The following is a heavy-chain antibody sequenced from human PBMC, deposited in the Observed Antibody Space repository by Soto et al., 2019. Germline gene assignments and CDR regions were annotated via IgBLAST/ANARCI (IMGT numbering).Heavy chain of an antibody. CDR3: AREDNCFDP. V-gene: IGHV6-1*01. CDR2: TYYRSKWYN. CDR1: GDSVSGSSAA. J-gene: IGHJ5*02. Sequence: SQTLSLTCVISGDSVSGSSAAWNWVRRSPSSGLEWLGKTYYRSKWYNDYAISVKSRITINPDTSKNQFSLHLNSVTPEDTAVYYFAREDNCFDPWGQGTLVTVSS.